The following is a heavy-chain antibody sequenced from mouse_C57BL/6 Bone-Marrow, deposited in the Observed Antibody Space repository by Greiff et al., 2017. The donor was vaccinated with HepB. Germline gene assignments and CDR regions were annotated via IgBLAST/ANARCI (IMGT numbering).Heavy chain of an antibody. V-gene: IGHV1-50*01. CDR3: ALYYGSSWFAY. J-gene: IGHJ3*01. D-gene: IGHD1-1*01. CDR2: IDPSDSYT. CDR1: GYTFTSYW. Sequence: VQLQQPGAELVKPGASVKLSCKASGYTFTSYWMQWVKQRPGQGLEWIGEIDPSDSYTNYYQKFKGKATLTVNTSSSTAYMQLSSLTSEDSAVYYCALYYGSSWFAYWGQGTLVTVSA.